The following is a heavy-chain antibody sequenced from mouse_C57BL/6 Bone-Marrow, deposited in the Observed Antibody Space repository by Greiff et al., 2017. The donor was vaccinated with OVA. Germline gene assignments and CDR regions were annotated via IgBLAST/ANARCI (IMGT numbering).Heavy chain of an antibody. CDR2: IWSGGST. D-gene: IGHD1-1*01. V-gene: IGHV2-2*01. Sequence: VKLMESGPGLVQPSQSLSITCTVSGFSLTSYGVHWVRQSPGKGLEWLGVIWSGGSTDYNAAFISRLSISKDNSKSQVFFKMNSLQADDTAIYYCARNPSAVAYWYFDVWGTGTTVTVSS. CDR3: ARNPSAVAYWYFDV. CDR1: GFSLTSYG. J-gene: IGHJ1*03.